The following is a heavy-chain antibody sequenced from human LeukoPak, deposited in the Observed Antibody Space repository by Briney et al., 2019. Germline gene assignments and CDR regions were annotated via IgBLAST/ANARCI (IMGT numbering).Heavy chain of an antibody. J-gene: IGHJ5*02. V-gene: IGHV1-18*04. D-gene: IGHD4-17*01. CDR3: AREAYGDYSWLDP. CDR1: GYTFTGYY. CDR2: ISAYNGNT. Sequence: GASVKVSCKASGYTFTGYYMHWVRQAPGQGLEWMGWISAYNGNTNYAQKLQGRVTMTTDTSTSTAYMELRSLRSDDTAVYYCAREAYGDYSWLDPWGQGTLVTVSS.